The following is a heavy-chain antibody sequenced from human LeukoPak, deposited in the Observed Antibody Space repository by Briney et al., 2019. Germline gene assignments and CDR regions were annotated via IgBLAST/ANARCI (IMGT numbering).Heavy chain of an antibody. D-gene: IGHD6-6*01. CDR3: ARHFAYSSSSFDY. CDR1: GGSFSGYY. CDR2: IYYSGST. Sequence: SETLSLTCAVYGGSFSGYYWSWIRQPPGKGLEWIGYIYYSGSTNYNPSLKSRVTISVDTSKNQFSLKLSSVTAADTAVYYCARHFAYSSSSFDYWGQGTLVTVSS. J-gene: IGHJ4*02. V-gene: IGHV4-59*08.